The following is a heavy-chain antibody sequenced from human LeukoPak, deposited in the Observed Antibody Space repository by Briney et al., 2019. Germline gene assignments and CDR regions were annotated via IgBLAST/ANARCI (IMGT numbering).Heavy chain of an antibody. J-gene: IGHJ4*02. CDR3: ARGDSYF. CDR2: ISNSATTV. V-gene: IGHV3-48*03. Sequence: QPGGSLRLSCAASGFTFSTYGMNWVRQAPGKGLEWVSYISNSATTVNYADSVKGRFTISRDNAKDSLYLQMHSLKVEDTAVYYCARGDSYFWGQGTLVTVSS. D-gene: IGHD2-21*02. CDR1: GFTFSTYG.